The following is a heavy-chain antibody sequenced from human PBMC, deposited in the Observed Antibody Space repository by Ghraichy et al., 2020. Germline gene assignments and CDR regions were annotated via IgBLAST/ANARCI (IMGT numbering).Heavy chain of an antibody. D-gene: IGHD3-16*01. CDR3: ARALIGSFYYYYGMDV. CDR2: ISSSSSYI. Sequence: GGSLRLSCAASGFTFSSYSMNWVRQAPGKGLEWVSSISSSSSYIYYADSVKGRFTISRDNAKNSLYLQMNSLRAEDTAVYYCARALIGSFYYYYGMDVWGQGTTVTGSS. CDR1: GFTFSSYS. V-gene: IGHV3-21*01. J-gene: IGHJ6*02.